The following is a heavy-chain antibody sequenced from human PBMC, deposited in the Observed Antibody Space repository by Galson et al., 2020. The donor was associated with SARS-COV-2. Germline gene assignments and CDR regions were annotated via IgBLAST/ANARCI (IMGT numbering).Heavy chain of an antibody. CDR1: GFTFSSYG. CDR3: AKVQPGYCSGGSCLTLGMDV. Sequence: GGSLRLSCAASGFTFSSYGMHWVRQAPGKGLEWVAVIWYDGSNKYYADSVKGRFTISRDNSKNTLYLQMNSLRAEDTAVYYCAKVQPGYCSGGSCLTLGMDVWGQGTTVTVSS. CDR2: IWYDGSNK. J-gene: IGHJ6*02. D-gene: IGHD2-15*01. V-gene: IGHV3-33*06.